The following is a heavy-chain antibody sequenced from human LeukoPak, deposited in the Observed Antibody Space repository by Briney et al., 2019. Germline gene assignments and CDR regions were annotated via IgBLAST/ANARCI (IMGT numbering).Heavy chain of an antibody. J-gene: IGHJ5*02. CDR1: GFTYTNYW. Sequence: GGSLRLSCAASGFTYTNYWMAWVRQAPGKGLQWVASIKQDGSVEYYVDSVKGRFTISRDNAKNSHYLQMNRLRVEDMAVYYCARWADDSVVYYIASWGQGTLVAVSS. CDR2: IKQDGSVE. V-gene: IGHV3-7*01. CDR3: ARWADDSVVYYIAS. D-gene: IGHD3-10*01.